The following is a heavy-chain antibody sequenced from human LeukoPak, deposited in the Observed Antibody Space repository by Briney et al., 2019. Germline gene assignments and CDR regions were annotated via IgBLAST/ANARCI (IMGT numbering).Heavy chain of an antibody. CDR2: IYYSGST. CDR1: GYSISSGYY. Sequence: PSETLSLTCAVSGYSISSGYYWGWIRQPPGKGLEWIGYIYYSGSTNYNPSLKSRVTISVDTSKNQFSLKLSSVTAADTAVYYCARFIVATMSPYYYYYYMDVWGKGTTVTVSS. V-gene: IGHV4-61*01. D-gene: IGHD5-12*01. J-gene: IGHJ6*03. CDR3: ARFIVATMSPYYYYYYMDV.